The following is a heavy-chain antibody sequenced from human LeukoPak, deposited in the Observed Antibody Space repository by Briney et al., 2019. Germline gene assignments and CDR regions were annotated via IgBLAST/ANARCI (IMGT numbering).Heavy chain of an antibody. D-gene: IGHD6-19*01. CDR2: INHSGST. Sequence: SETLSLTCAVYGGSFSGYYWSWIRQPPGKGLEWIGEINHSGSTNYNPSLKSRVTISVDTSKNQFSLKLSSVTAADTAVYYCARGPGWNYYYYYMDVWGKGTTVTVSS. CDR3: ARGPGWNYYYYYMDV. V-gene: IGHV4-34*01. J-gene: IGHJ6*03. CDR1: GGSFSGYY.